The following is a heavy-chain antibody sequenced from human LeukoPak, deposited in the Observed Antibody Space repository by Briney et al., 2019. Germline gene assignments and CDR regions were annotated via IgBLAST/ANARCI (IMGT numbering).Heavy chain of an antibody. CDR1: GYSFTSYW. D-gene: IGHD5-12*01. CDR3: AILHHSGYLDYFDY. J-gene: IGHJ4*02. V-gene: IGHV5-10-1*01. Sequence: NLGESLKISCKGSGYSFTSYWISWVRQMPGKGLEWMGRIDPSDSYTNYGPSFQGHVTISADKSISTAYLQWSSLKASDTAMYYCAILHHSGYLDYFDYWGQGTLVTVSS. CDR2: IDPSDSYT.